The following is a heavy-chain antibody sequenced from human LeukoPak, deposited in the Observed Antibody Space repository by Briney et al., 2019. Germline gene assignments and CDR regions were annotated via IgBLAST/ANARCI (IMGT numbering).Heavy chain of an antibody. D-gene: IGHD3-10*01. J-gene: IGHJ4*02. CDR3: ARTRNYYGSGSRLDSGAKGQNYFDY. CDR2: IKQDGSEK. Sequence: PGGSLRLSCAASGFTFSSYWMSWVRQAPGKGLEWVANIKQDGSEKYYVDSVKGRFTISRDNAKNSLYLQMNSLRAEDTAVYYCARTRNYYGSGSRLDSGAKGQNYFDYWGQGTLVTVSS. V-gene: IGHV3-7*03. CDR1: GFTFSSYW.